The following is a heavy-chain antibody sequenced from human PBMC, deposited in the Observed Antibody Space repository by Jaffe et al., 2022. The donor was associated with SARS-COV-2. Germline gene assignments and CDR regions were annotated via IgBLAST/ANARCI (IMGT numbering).Heavy chain of an antibody. J-gene: IGHJ4*02. D-gene: IGHD4-17*01. CDR1: GFTFSSYG. CDR2: ISYDGSNK. V-gene: IGHV3-30*18. Sequence: QVQLVESGGGVVQPGRSLRLSCAASGFTFSSYGMHWVRQAPGKGLEWVAVISYDGSNKYYADSVKGRFTISRDNSKNTLYLQMNSLRAEDTAVYYCAKLLYGDYADYWGQGTLVTVSS. CDR3: AKLLYGDYADY.